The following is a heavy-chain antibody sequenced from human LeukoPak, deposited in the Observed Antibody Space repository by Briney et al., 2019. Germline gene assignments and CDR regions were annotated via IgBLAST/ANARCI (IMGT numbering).Heavy chain of an antibody. D-gene: IGHD6-13*01. CDR2: MNPNSGNT. V-gene: IGHV1-8*01. CDR1: GYTFTSYD. J-gene: IGHJ4*02. CDR3: ARGRGSSSWYRRGDFDY. Sequence: ASVKVSCKASGYTFTSYDIKWVRQDTGQGLEWMGWMNPNSGNTGYAQKFQGRVTMTRNTSISTAYMELSSLRSEDTAVYYCARGRGSSSWYRRGDFDYWGQGTLVTVSS.